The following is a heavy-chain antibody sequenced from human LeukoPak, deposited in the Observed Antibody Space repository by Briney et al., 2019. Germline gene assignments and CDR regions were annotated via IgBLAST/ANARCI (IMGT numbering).Heavy chain of an antibody. J-gene: IGHJ6*02. CDR3: ARSTISSGWYRDYYYGMDV. V-gene: IGHV3-11*01. D-gene: IGHD6-19*01. CDR2: ISSSGSTI. Sequence: PGGSLRLSCAASGFTFSDYYMSWLRQGPGKGLEWVSYISSSGSTIYYADSVKGRFTISRDNAKNSLYLQMNSLRAEDTAVYYCARSTISSGWYRDYYYGMDVWGQGTTVTVSS. CDR1: GFTFSDYY.